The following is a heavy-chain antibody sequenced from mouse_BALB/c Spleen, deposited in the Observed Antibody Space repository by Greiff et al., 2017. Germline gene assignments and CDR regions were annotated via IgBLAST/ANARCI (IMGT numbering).Heavy chain of an antibody. V-gene: IGHV5-17*02. CDR2: ISSGSSTI. CDR1: GFTFSSFG. D-gene: IGHD2-1*01. CDR3: ARSGLPRYFDY. J-gene: IGHJ2*01. Sequence: DVHLVESGGGLVQPGGSRKLSCAASGFTFSSFGMHWVRQAPEKGLEWVAYISSGSSTIYYADTVKGRFTISRDNPKNTLFLQMTSLRSEDTAMYYCARSGLPRYFDYWGQGTTLTVSS.